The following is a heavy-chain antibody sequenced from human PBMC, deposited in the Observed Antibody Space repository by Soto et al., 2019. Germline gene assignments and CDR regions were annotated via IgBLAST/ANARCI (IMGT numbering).Heavy chain of an antibody. J-gene: IGHJ6*02. Sequence: QVRLVESGGGVVQPGRSLRLSCAASGFTFSSYAMHWVRQAPGKGLEWVAVISYDGSNKYYADSVKGRFTISRDNSKNTLYLQMNSLRAEDTAVYYCARGYCSSTSCYIFRYYYGMDVWGQGTTVTVSS. V-gene: IGHV3-30-3*01. D-gene: IGHD2-2*02. CDR3: ARGYCSSTSCYIFRYYYGMDV. CDR2: ISYDGSNK. CDR1: GFTFSSYA.